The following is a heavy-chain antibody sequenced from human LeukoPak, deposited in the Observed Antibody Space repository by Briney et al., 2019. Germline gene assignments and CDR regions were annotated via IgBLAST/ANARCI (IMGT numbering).Heavy chain of an antibody. D-gene: IGHD2-2*01. Sequence: PSETLSLTCTVSGGSISSSSYYWGWIRQPPGKGLEWIGSIYYSGSTYYNPSLKSRVTISVDTSKNQFSLKLSSVTAADTAVYYCARPHLGYCSSTSCPHDAFDIWGQGTVVTVSS. J-gene: IGHJ3*02. CDR3: ARPHLGYCSSTSCPHDAFDI. CDR1: GGSISSSSYY. CDR2: IYYSGST. V-gene: IGHV4-39*01.